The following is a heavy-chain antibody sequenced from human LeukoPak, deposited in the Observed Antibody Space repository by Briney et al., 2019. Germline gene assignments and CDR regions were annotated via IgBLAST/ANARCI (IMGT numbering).Heavy chain of an antibody. CDR1: GGTFSSYA. J-gene: IGHJ5*02. V-gene: IGHV1-69*05. D-gene: IGHD1-7*01. CDR3: ARANWNYMNWFDP. Sequence: SVKVSCKASGGTFSSYAISWVRQAPGQGLEWMGGIISIFGTANYAQKFQGRVTITTDESTRTAYMELSSLRSEKTAVYYCARANWNYMNWFDPWGQGTLVTVSS. CDR2: IISIFGTA.